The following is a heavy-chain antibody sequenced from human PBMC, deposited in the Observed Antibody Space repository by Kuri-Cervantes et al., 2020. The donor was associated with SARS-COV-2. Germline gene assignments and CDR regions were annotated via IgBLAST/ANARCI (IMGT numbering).Heavy chain of an antibody. D-gene: IGHD1-26*01. V-gene: IGHV3-74*01. Sequence: GESLKISCAASGFTFSNYWMHWVRQAPGKGLVWVSRADGDARNTNYADSVKGRFTISRDNAKNTLYLQLNSLRVEDTAVYYCARGQGAMGNFDYWGRGNLVTVSS. CDR2: ADGDARNT. J-gene: IGHJ4*02. CDR3: ARGQGAMGNFDY. CDR1: GFTFSNYW.